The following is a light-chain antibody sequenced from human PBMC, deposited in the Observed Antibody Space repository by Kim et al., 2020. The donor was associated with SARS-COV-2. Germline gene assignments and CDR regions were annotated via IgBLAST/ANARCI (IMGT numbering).Light chain of an antibody. CDR2: RNN. J-gene: IGLJ2*01. Sequence: QSVLTQPPSASGTPGQRVTISCSGSSSNIGSNYVYWYQYLPGTAPKLLIYRNNQRPSGVPDRFSGSKSDTSASLAISGLRSEDEADYYCAAWDDSLSGVVFGGGTQLTVL. CDR1: SSNIGSNY. V-gene: IGLV1-47*01. CDR3: AAWDDSLSGVV.